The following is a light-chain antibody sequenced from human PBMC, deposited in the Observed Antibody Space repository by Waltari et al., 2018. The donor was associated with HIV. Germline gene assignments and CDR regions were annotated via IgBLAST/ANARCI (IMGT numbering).Light chain of an antibody. CDR2: AAS. V-gene: IGKV1-9*01. Sequence: DIQLTQSPSFLSASIGDRVTIPCRASEDINDFLAWYQQKPGVAPKLLIYAASTLEDEVPSRFSGSGSGTDFTLTISSLQPEDFATYFCQQLNTYPPDTFGPGTKLEI. CDR1: EDINDF. CDR3: QQLNTYPPDT. J-gene: IGKJ2*01.